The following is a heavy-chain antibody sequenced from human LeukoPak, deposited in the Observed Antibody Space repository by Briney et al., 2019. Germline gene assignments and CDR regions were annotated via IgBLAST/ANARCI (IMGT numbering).Heavy chain of an antibody. Sequence: PGGSLRLSCAASGFMVNYYDIHWVRQPPGKGLEWVAVIWFDGRNNDYADSVKGRFTISRDTSKNTVNLQMNSLRAEDTAVYCCARAPGAHGDDGPTLSSWGQGTLVTVSS. CDR2: IWFDGRNN. CDR3: ARAPGAHGDDGPTLSS. J-gene: IGHJ5*02. D-gene: IGHD4-17*01. V-gene: IGHV3-33*01. CDR1: GFMVNYYD.